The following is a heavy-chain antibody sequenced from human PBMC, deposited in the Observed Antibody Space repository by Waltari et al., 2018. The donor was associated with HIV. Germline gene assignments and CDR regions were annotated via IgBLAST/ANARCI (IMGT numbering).Heavy chain of an antibody. J-gene: IGHJ4*02. CDR2: INTHTGNP. Sequence: QVQLVQSGSELKKPGASVKISCKASGYSFGNYALTWVRQTPGQGPQWLGWINTHTGNPTYAQGFGGRFVFSLDTSVSTAYLHISGLTTEDTAIYYCAKDRYSSSPYAFDSWGQGALVTVSS. D-gene: IGHD6-6*01. CDR1: GYSFGNYA. CDR3: AKDRYSSSPYAFDS. V-gene: IGHV7-4-1*02.